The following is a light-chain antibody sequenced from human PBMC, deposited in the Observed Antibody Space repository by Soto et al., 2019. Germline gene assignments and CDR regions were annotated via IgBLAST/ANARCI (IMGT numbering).Light chain of an antibody. Sequence: GDRVTITCRASQGIAPYLAWFQQKPGKVPKLLIYATSTLQSGVPSRFSGSGSGTDFTLTISSLQPEDVGTYYCQKYNSAPLTFGPGTKVDIK. V-gene: IGKV1-27*01. CDR2: ATS. J-gene: IGKJ3*01. CDR1: QGIAPY. CDR3: QKYNSAPLT.